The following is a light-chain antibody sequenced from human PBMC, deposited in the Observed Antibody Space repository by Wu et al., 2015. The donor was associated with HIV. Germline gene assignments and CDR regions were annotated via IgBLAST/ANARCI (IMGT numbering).Light chain of an antibody. CDR1: QTVSSY. CDR2: GSS. J-gene: IGKJ1*01. Sequence: EIVLTQSPATLSLSPGERATLSCRASQTVSSYLAWYQQKPGQAPRLLIYGSSNRATGIPARFSGSGSGTDFTLTISSLDPEDFAVYYCQQRSSWPWTFGQGTKVEVK. CDR3: QQRSSWPWT. V-gene: IGKV3-11*01.